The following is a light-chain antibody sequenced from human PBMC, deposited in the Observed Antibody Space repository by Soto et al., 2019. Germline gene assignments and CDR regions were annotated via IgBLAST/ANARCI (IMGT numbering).Light chain of an antibody. V-gene: IGLV1-44*01. Sequence: QSVLTQPPSASGTPGQRVPISCSGSSSNIGGNAVNWYQQLPGTAPKVLIYSSSHRPSGVPDRFSASKSGTSASLAISGLQSEDEADYYCASWDDSLNGWIFGGGTQLT. CDR3: ASWDDSLNGWI. CDR2: SSS. CDR1: SSNIGGNA. J-gene: IGLJ2*01.